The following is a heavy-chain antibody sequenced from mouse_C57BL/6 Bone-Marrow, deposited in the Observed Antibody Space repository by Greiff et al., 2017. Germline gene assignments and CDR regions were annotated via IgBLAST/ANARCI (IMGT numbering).Heavy chain of an antibody. CDR1: GYTFTDYY. CDR3: ARWGQLRPPMDY. V-gene: IGHV1-19*01. D-gene: IGHD3-2*02. J-gene: IGHJ4*01. CDR2: INPYNGGT. Sequence: VQLQQSGPVLVKPGALVKMSCKASGYTFTDYYMNWVKQSHGKSLEWIGVINPYNGGTSYNQKFKGKATLTVDKSSSTAYMELNSLTSEDSAVYYCARWGQLRPPMDYWGQGTSVTVSS.